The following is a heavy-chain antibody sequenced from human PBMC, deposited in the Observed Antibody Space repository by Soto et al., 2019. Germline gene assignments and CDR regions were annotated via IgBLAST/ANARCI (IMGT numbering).Heavy chain of an antibody. D-gene: IGHD6-19*01. V-gene: IGHV3-13*04. CDR1: GFTFSSYD. CDR3: VRDRMWGQWLGPHDAFEI. J-gene: IGHJ3*02. Sequence: GGSLRLSYAASGFTFSSYDMHWVRQVTGKGLEWVSTFGSSGDTYYPGSLKGRFTISRENAKNSLYLQMNSLRDDDTAVYYCVRDRMWGQWLGPHDAFEIWGQGTMVTVSS. CDR2: FGSSGDT.